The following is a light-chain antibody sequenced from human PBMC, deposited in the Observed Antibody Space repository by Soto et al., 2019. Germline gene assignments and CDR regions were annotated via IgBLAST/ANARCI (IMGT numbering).Light chain of an antibody. J-gene: IGKJ1*01. CDR1: QAINNN. CDR2: GAS. CDR3: QQYNNWPQT. V-gene: IGKV3-15*01. Sequence: EIVLTHSPATLSLSPWEIATLSCGASQAINNNVAWYQLKDGQVPRLLIYGASTRAADVPARFSGGGSGTEFTLTISSLQSEDFAEYHCQQYNNWPQTFGQGTKVDIK.